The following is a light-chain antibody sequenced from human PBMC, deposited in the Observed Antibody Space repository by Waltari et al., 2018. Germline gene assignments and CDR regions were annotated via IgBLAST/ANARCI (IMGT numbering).Light chain of an antibody. CDR1: VLPKQY. CDR3: QSADSSGAYVV. V-gene: IGLV3-25*03. J-gene: IGLJ2*01. Sequence: SFELTQPPSVSVSPGQTARNTCSGNVLPKQYAHRYQQRPGQAPLLIIYKDTERPSGIPERFSGSSSGTTVTLTISGVLAEDEADYHCQSADSSGAYVVFGGGTKLTVL. CDR2: KDT.